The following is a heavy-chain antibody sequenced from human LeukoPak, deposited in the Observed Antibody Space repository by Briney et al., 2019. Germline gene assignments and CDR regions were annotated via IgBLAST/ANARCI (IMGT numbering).Heavy chain of an antibody. CDR3: AKDLVGGSDV. J-gene: IGHJ6*02. V-gene: IGHV3-23*01. CDR2: ISGSGGST. D-gene: IGHD2-15*01. Sequence: GGSLRLSCAASGFSFNSYAMSWVRQAPGKGLEWVSAISGSGGSTYYADSVKGRFTISRDNSKNTPYLQMNSLRAEDTALYYCAKDLVGGSDVWGQGTTVTVSS. CDR1: GFSFNSYA.